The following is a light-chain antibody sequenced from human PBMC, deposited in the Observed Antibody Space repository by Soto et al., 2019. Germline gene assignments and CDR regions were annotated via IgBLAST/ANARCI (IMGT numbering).Light chain of an antibody. V-gene: IGKV3-11*01. CDR1: QSVRTY. J-gene: IGKJ5*01. CDR2: DAS. CDR3: QQSNTWPPIT. Sequence: EIVLTQSPVTLSLSTGERATLSCRPSQSVRTYLAWYQVKPGQAPRLLIYDASRRASGVPARFSGSGSGTDFTLTISSLEPEDFALYYCQQSNTWPPITCGQGTRREIK.